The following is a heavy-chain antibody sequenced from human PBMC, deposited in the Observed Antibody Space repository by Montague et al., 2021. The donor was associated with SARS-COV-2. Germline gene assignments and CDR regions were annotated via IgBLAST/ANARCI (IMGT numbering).Heavy chain of an antibody. CDR3: AHRRLHTGSFDX. CDR1: GFSPSTSGVG. Sequence: PALVKPTQTLTLTCTFSGFSPSTSGVGVGWIRQPPGKALEWLALIYWDDDKRYSPSLKSRLTITKDTSKNQVVLTVTNMDPVDTATYYCAHRRLHTGSFDXWGQGALVTVSS. J-gene: IGHJ4*02. V-gene: IGHV2-5*02. CDR2: IYWDDDK. D-gene: IGHD1-26*01.